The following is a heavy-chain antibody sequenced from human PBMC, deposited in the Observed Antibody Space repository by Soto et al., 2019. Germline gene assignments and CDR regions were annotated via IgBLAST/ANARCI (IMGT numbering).Heavy chain of an antibody. D-gene: IGHD2-2*01. V-gene: IGHV4-59*01. J-gene: IGHJ5*02. CDR3: ARDEGYCSSTSCYVGEVGWFDP. Sequence: SETLSLTCTVSGGSISSYYGSWIRQPPGKGLEWIGYIYYSGSTNYNPSLKSRVTISVDTSKNQFSLKLSSVTAADTAVYYCARDEGYCSSTSCYVGEVGWFDPWGQGTLVTVSS. CDR2: IYYSGST. CDR1: GGSISSYY.